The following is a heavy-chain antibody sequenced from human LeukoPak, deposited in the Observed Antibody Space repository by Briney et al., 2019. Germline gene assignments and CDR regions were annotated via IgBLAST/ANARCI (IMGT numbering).Heavy chain of an antibody. Sequence: GGSLRLSCAASGFTFSSYEMNWVRQAPGKGLEWVSYISSTTNIRYYADSVKGRFTISRDNSKNTLYLQMNSLRAEDTAVYYCARDVYYSGYDWGQGTLVTVSS. CDR1: GFTFSSYE. V-gene: IGHV3-48*01. J-gene: IGHJ4*02. D-gene: IGHD5-12*01. CDR3: ARDVYYSGYD. CDR2: ISSTTNIR.